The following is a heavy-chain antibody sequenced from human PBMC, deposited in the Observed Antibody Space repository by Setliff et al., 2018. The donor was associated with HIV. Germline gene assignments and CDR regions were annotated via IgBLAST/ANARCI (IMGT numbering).Heavy chain of an antibody. CDR2: IRYDGSKS. CDR1: GFTFSSYG. Sequence: GGSLRLSCAASGFTFSSYGMHWVRQAPGKGLESVAFIRYDGSKSFYADSVKGRFSVSRDSSKSTLYLQMNSLRPEDTAVYYCAISTRPYWGQGTLVTVSS. CDR3: AISTRPY. D-gene: IGHD6-6*01. V-gene: IGHV3-30*02. J-gene: IGHJ4*02.